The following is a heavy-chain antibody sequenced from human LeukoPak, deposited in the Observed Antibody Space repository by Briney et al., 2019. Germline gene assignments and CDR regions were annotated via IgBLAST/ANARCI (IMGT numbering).Heavy chain of an antibody. J-gene: IGHJ4*02. D-gene: IGHD4-23*01. V-gene: IGHV4-39*01. Sequence: PSETLSLTCTVSGGSISSSSYYWGWIRQPPGRGLEWIGSIYYSGNTYYNPSLKSRVTISVDTSKHQFSLTLSSVTAADTAVYYCARRRTATVDFDYWGPGTLVTVSS. CDR3: ARRRTATVDFDY. CDR1: GGSISSSSYY. CDR2: IYYSGNT.